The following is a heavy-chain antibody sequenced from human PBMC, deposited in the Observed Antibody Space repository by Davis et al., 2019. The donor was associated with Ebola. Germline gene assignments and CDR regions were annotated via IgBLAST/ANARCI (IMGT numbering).Heavy chain of an antibody. Sequence: SETLSLTCAVSGGSISSSNWWCWVRPPPGKGLEWIGEIYHSGSTNYNPSLKSRVTISVDTSKNQFSLKLSSVTAADTAVYYCARARYGGSDYWGQGTLVTVSS. J-gene: IGHJ4*02. CDR3: ARARYGGSDY. D-gene: IGHD4-23*01. V-gene: IGHV4-4*02. CDR1: GGSISSSNW. CDR2: IYHSGST.